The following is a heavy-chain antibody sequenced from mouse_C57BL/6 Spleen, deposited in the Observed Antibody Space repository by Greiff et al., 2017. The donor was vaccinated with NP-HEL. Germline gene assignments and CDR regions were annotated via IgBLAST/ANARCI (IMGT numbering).Heavy chain of an antibody. Sequence: VQLQQSGAELVRPGASVKLSCTASGFNIKDDYMHWVKQRPEQGLEWIGWIDPENGDTEYASKFQGKATIPADTSSNTAYLQLSSLTSEDTAVYYCTRNYERGYYFDYWGQGPTLTVSS. D-gene: IGHD2-4*01. CDR1: GFNIKDDY. CDR2: IDPENGDT. V-gene: IGHV14-4*01. J-gene: IGHJ2*01. CDR3: TRNYERGYYFDY.